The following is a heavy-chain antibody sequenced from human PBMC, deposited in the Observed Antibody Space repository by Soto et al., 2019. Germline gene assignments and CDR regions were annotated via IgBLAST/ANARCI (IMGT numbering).Heavy chain of an antibody. V-gene: IGHV4-59*01. J-gene: IGHJ4*02. CDR2: IYYSGST. CDR3: ARAGPWEDYDFWSGYPYY. CDR1: GGSISSYY. Sequence: SETLSLTCTVSGGSISSYYWSWIRQPPGKGLEWIGYIYYSGSTNYNPSLKSRVTISVDTSKNQFSLKLSSVTAADTAVYYCARAGPWEDYDFWSGYPYYWGQGTLVTVSS. D-gene: IGHD3-3*01.